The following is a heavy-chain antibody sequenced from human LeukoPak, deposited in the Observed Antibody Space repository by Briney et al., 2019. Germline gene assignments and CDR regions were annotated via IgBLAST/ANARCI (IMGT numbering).Heavy chain of an antibody. CDR1: GGSFSGYY. V-gene: IGHV4-34*01. Sequence: SETLSLTCAVYGGSFSGYYWSWIRQPPGKGLEWIGEINHSGSTNYNPSLKSRVTISVDTSKNQFSLKVSSVTAADTALYYCARDMSAAGTGYWGQGILVTVSS. J-gene: IGHJ4*02. CDR3: ARDMSAAGTGY. D-gene: IGHD6-13*01. CDR2: INHSGST.